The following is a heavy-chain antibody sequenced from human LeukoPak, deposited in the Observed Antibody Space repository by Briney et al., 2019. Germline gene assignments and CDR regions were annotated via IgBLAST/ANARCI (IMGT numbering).Heavy chain of an antibody. CDR2: ISAYNGNT. CDR3: ARDLKYNILTGFRSSFGLDP. V-gene: IGHV1-18*01. CDR1: GYTFTTYG. D-gene: IGHD3-9*01. J-gene: IGHJ5*02. Sequence: ASVKVSCKASGYTFTTYGVSWVRQAPGQGLKWMGWISAYNGNTKYAQKFQGRVTMTTDTSTSTAYMELRSLRSDDTAVYYCARDLKYNILTGFRSSFGLDPWGQGTLVIVSS.